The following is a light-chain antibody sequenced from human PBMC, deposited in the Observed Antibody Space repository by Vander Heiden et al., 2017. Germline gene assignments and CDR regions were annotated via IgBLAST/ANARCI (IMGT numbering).Light chain of an antibody. CDR3: QQYGSSFT. J-gene: IGKJ3*01. CDR2: GAS. V-gene: IGKV3-20*01. CDR1: QSVSNSY. Sequence: EIVFTQSPGTLSLSPGERATLSCRASQSVSNSYLAWYQQKPGQAPRLLIYGASSRATGIPDRFSGSGSGTDFTLTISRLEPEDFAVYYCQQYGSSFTFGPGTKVDIK.